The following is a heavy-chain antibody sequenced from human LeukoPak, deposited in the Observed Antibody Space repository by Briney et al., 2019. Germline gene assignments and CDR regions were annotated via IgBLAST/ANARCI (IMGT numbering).Heavy chain of an antibody. V-gene: IGHV3-23*01. Sequence: GGSLRLSCAASGFTFSSYAMSWVRQAPGKGLEWVSGISGSGDNTYYADSVKGRFTISRDNSKNTLYLQMNSLRADDTAVYYCAKGGLVHRFDPWGQETLVTVSS. CDR1: GFTFSSYA. CDR2: ISGSGDNT. CDR3: AKGGLVHRFDP. J-gene: IGHJ5*02.